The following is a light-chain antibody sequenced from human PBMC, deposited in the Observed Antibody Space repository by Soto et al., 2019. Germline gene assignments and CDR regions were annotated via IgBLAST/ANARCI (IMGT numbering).Light chain of an antibody. CDR1: QSISTW. CDR3: NQYNSYYQT. CDR2: KAS. J-gene: IGKJ1*01. V-gene: IGKV1-5*03. Sequence: DIQMTQYPSTLSASVGDRVTITCRASQSISTWLAWYQQEPGKAPKLLIHKASSLQSGVPSRFSGSGSGTDFTLTISSLHPDDFATNYCNQYNSYYQTFGQGAKVDIK.